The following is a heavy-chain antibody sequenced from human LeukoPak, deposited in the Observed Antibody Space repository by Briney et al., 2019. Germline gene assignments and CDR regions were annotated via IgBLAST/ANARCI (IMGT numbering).Heavy chain of an antibody. CDR2: INRDGSST. CDR1: GFTFSSYW. V-gene: IGHV3-74*01. Sequence: GGSLRLSCAASGFTFSSYWMHWVRQAPGKGLVWVSRINRDGSSTSYADSVKGRFTISRDNAKNTLYLQMNSLRAEDAAVYYCARDSSGGSLDYWGQGTLVTVSS. CDR3: ARDSSGGSLDY. J-gene: IGHJ4*02. D-gene: IGHD2-15*01.